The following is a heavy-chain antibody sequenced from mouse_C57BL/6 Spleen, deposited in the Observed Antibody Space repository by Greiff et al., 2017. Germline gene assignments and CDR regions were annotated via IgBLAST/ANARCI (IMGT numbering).Heavy chain of an antibody. CDR1: GYTFTSYT. J-gene: IGHJ4*01. CDR3: ARSDYGSSMDD. CDR2: INPSSGYT. Sequence: QVQLQQSGAELARPGASVKMSCKASGYTFTSYTMHWVKQRPGQGLEWIGYINPSSGYTKYNQKFKDKATLTADKSSSTAYMQLSSLTSEDSAVYYCARSDYGSSMDDWGQGTSVTVSS. D-gene: IGHD1-1*01. V-gene: IGHV1-4*01.